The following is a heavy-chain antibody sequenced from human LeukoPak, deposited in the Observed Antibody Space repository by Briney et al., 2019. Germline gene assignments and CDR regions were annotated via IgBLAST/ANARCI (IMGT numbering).Heavy chain of an antibody. Sequence: SETLSLTCAVYGGSFSGYYWSWIRQPPGKGLEWIGNIYYSGSTYYNPSLKSRVTILVDTSKNQFSLKLSSVTAADTAVYYCARRGGGRYFDYWGQGTLVTVSS. CDR3: ARRGGGRYFDY. CDR2: IYYSGST. J-gene: IGHJ4*02. V-gene: IGHV4-34*01. CDR1: GGSFSGYY. D-gene: IGHD3-16*01.